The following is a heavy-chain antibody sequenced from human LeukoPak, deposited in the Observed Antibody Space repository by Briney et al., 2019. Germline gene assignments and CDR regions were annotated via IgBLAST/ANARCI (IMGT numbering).Heavy chain of an antibody. Sequence: SETLSLTCTVSGGSISSSSYFWGWVRQPPGKGLEWIGSIYYTGSTYYNPSLKSRVTISVDTSKNQFSLKLSSVTAADTAVYYCAGEVLTYYYGAGTYYNVHYWGQGTLVTVSS. J-gene: IGHJ4*02. V-gene: IGHV4-39*02. CDR2: IYYTGST. CDR1: GGSISSSSYF. CDR3: AGEVLTYYYGAGTYYNVHY. D-gene: IGHD3-10*01.